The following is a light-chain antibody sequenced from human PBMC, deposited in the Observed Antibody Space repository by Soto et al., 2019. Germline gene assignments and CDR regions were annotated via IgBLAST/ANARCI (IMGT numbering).Light chain of an antibody. CDR3: CSEAGSYTDA. CDR1: SSDVGGYNY. J-gene: IGLJ1*01. V-gene: IGLV2-11*01. Sequence: QSVLTQPRSVSGSPGQSVTITCTGTSSDVGGYNYVSWYQQHPGKAPKLMIYDVSKRPSGVPDRFSGSKSGNTASLTISGLQAEDEADYSCCSEAGSYTDAFGTGTKVTV. CDR2: DVS.